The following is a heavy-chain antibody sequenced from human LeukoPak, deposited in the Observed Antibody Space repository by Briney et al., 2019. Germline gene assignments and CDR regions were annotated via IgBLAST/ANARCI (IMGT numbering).Heavy chain of an antibody. CDR3: ARHRPWDTAMGPVMDV. CDR1: GGSIGTYY. D-gene: IGHD5-18*01. J-gene: IGHJ6*02. CDR2: IYYSGST. V-gene: IGHV4-59*08. Sequence: SETLSLTCTVSGGSIGTYYWSCIRQPPGKGLEWIGYIYYSGSTSYNPSLKSRVTISVDTSKNQFSLRLYSMTAADTAMYFCARHRPWDTAMGPVMDVWGQGTTVTVSS.